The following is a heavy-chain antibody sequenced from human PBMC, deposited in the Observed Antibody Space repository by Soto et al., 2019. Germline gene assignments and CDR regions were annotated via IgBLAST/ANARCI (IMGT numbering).Heavy chain of an antibody. V-gene: IGHV1-69*12. CDR3: ARGSEGWSGPAYNWFDP. Sequence: QVQVVQSGAEVKKPGSSVKVSCKASGGTFSSYAISWVRQAPGQGLEWMGGIIPIFGTANYAQKFQGRVTITADESTSTAYMELSSVRSEDTAVYYCARGSEGWSGPAYNWFDPWGQGTLVTVSS. D-gene: IGHD2-15*01. CDR2: IIPIFGTA. CDR1: GGTFSSYA. J-gene: IGHJ5*02.